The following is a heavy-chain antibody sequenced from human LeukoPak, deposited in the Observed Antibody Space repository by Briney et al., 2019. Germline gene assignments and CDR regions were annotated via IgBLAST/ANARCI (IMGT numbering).Heavy chain of an antibody. Sequence: GGSLRLSCAASGFTFSSYSIYWVRQAPGKGLEWVSCISSSSSYIYYADSVKGRFTISRDNAKNSLFLQMNSLRAEDTAVYYCARTEWLRSGYYFDYWGQGTLVTVSS. CDR3: ARTEWLRSGYYFDY. D-gene: IGHD5-12*01. J-gene: IGHJ4*02. CDR1: GFTFSSYS. V-gene: IGHV3-21*01. CDR2: ISSSSSYI.